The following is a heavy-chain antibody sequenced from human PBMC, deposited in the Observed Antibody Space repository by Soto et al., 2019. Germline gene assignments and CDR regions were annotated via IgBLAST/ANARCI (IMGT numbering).Heavy chain of an antibody. CDR1: GYTFTSYG. J-gene: IGHJ6*02. D-gene: IGHD6-6*01. V-gene: IGHV1-18*04. Sequence: QVQLVPSGAEVKKPGASVKVSCKASGYTFTSYGISWVRQAPGHGLEWMGWISAYNGNTNYAQKRPGRVTMTTDTSTSTAYMELRSLRSADSAVYYCSRDRLYSSSSEGNDYYGTDGWGQGPTVSVSS. CDR3: SRDRLYSSSSEGNDYYGTDG. CDR2: ISAYNGNT.